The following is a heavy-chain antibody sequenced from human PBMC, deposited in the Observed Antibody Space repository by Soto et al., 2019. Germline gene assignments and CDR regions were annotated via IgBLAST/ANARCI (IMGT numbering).Heavy chain of an antibody. V-gene: IGHV4-31*03. CDR3: ATMGSGYLTYDY. D-gene: IGHD3-22*01. Sequence: QVQLQESGPGLVKPSQTLSLTCTVSGGSISSGGYYWSWIRQHPGKGLEWIGYIYYSGSTYCNPSLQSRVTISVDTSKNQFSLKLSSVTAADTAVYYCATMGSGYLTYDYWGQGTLVTVSS. CDR2: IYYSGST. CDR1: GGSISSGGYY. J-gene: IGHJ4*02.